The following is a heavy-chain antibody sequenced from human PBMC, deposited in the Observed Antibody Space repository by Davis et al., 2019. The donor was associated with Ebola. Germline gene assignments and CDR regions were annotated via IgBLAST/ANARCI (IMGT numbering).Heavy chain of an antibody. CDR3: ARDPGVVVAGY. D-gene: IGHD2-15*01. CDR1: GYTFTSYG. Sequence: AASVKVSCKASGYTFTSYGITWVRQAPGQGLEWMGWINPHNGNTNYAQNVQGRVTMTTDTSTSTAYMEVGSLRSDDTAVYYCARDPGVVVAGYWGQGTLVTVSS. CDR2: INPHNGNT. J-gene: IGHJ4*02. V-gene: IGHV1-18*04.